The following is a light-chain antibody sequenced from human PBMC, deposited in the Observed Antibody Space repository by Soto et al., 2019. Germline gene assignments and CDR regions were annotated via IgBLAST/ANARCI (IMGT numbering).Light chain of an antibody. J-gene: IGKJ4*01. CDR3: QQSYSSWDT. CDR1: QSISNY. V-gene: IGKV1-39*01. Sequence: DIQMTQSPSSLSASVGDRVTITCRARQSISNYLNWYQLKPGKVPKLLIYAASTLQTGVPSRFSGSGSGTDFTLTISSLQPEDSASYYCQQSYSSWDTFGGRTKVEIK. CDR2: AAS.